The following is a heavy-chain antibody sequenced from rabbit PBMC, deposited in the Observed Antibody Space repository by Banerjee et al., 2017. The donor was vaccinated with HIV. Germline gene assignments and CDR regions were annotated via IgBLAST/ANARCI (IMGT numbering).Heavy chain of an antibody. CDR1: GFDFSSNA. J-gene: IGHJ3*01. CDR3: ARDGYTYGYAGYAYARGTYTRLDL. Sequence: QEQLVESGGGLVKPGGTLTLTCTASGFDFSSNAMCWVRQAPGKGLEWIACIDAGSSGSTYYANWAKGRFTISKTSSTTVTLQMTSLTAADTATYFCARDGYTYGYAGYAYARGTYTRLDLWGPGTLVTVS. CDR2: IDAGSSGST. V-gene: IGHV1S45*01. D-gene: IGHD6-1*01.